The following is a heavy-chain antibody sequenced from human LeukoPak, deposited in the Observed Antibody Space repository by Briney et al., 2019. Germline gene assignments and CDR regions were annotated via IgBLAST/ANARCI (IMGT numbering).Heavy chain of an antibody. CDR3: ARATVDGSGPDY. CDR2: INSDGSST. J-gene: IGHJ4*02. Sequence: GGSLRLSCAASGFTFSSYWMHWVRHAPGKGLVWVSRINSDGSSTSYADSVKGRFTISRDNAKNTLYLQMNSLRAEDTAVYYCARATVDGSGPDYWGQGALVTVSS. V-gene: IGHV3-74*01. CDR1: GFTFSSYW. D-gene: IGHD3-10*01.